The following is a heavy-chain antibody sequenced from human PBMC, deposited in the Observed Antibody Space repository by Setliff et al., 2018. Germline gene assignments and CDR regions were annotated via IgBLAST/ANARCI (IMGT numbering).Heavy chain of an antibody. J-gene: IGHJ4*02. CDR2: TRIKALNYAT. D-gene: IGHD3-22*01. CDR3: TRDFWPESSGFAFGQ. Sequence: PGGSLRLSCAASGLSFRDHFMDWVRQAPGKGLEWLGRTRIKALNYATEYAASVKGRFTISRDDSKSIAYLRMNSLKIEDTAVYYCTRDFWPESSGFAFGQWGQGTLVTVSS. CDR1: GLSFRDHF. V-gene: IGHV3-72*01.